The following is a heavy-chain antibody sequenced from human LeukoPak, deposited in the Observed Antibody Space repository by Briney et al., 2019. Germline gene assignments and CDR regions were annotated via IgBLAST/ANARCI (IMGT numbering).Heavy chain of an antibody. CDR2: IIPIFGTA. D-gene: IGHD1-26*01. V-gene: IGHV1-69*05. CDR3: ARGGAEYYYYMDV. Sequence: SVKVSCKASGGTFSSYAISWVRQAPGQGLEWMGGIIPIFGTANYAQKFQGRVAITTDESTSTAYMELSSLRSEDTAVYYCARGGAEYYYYMDVWGKGTTVTVSS. J-gene: IGHJ6*03. CDR1: GGTFSSYA.